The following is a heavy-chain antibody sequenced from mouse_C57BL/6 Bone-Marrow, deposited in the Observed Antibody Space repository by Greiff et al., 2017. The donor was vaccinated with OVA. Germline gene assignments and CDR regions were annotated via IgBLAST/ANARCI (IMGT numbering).Heavy chain of an antibody. CDR1: GFTFSSYT. CDR2: ISGGGGNT. Sequence: EVQLVESGGGLVKPGGSLKLSCAASGFTFSSYTMSWVRQTPEKRLEWVATISGGGGNTYYPDSVKGRFTISRDNAKNTLYLQMSSLRSEDTALYYCARPLYYGSSYGFAYWGQGTLVTVSA. D-gene: IGHD1-1*01. J-gene: IGHJ3*01. CDR3: ARPLYYGSSYGFAY. V-gene: IGHV5-9*01.